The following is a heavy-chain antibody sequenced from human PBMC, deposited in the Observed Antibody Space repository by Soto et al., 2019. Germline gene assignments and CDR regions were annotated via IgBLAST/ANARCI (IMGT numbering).Heavy chain of an antibody. J-gene: IGHJ4*02. CDR1: GFTFSSSG. CDR3: AKGLYYYDSSLFNY. CDR2: ISYDGSNK. D-gene: IGHD3-22*01. Sequence: EGTLRLSCAASGFTFSSSGMHWVRQAPGKRLEWVAVISYDGSNKYYADAVKGRFTISRDNSKNTLYLQMNSMRAEDTAVHYCAKGLYYYDSSLFNYWGKGTLVTVSS. V-gene: IGHV3-30*18.